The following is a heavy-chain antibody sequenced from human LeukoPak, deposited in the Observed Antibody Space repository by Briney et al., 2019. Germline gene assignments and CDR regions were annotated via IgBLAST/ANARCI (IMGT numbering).Heavy chain of an antibody. V-gene: IGHV4-59*01. CDR2: IYYSGST. CDR1: GGSISSYY. J-gene: IGHJ5*02. CDR3: ARHYYDSSATGFDP. D-gene: IGHD3-22*01. Sequence: PSETLSLTCTVSGGSISSYYWSWIRQPPGKGLEWIGYIYYSGSTNYNPSLKSRVTIPVDTSKNQFSLKLSSVTAADTAVYYCARHYYDSSATGFDPWGQGTLVTVSS.